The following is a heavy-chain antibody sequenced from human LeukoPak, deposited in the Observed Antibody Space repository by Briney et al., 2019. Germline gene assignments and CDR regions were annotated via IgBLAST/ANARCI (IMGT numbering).Heavy chain of an antibody. CDR1: GFTFSSYW. D-gene: IGHD5-18*01. CDR3: ARGGGNSYVPVGN. Sequence: GGSLRLSCAASGFTFSSYWMHWVRQAPGKGLVWVSRINSDGSSASYADSVKGRFTLSRDNAKNTLYLQMNSLRAEDTAVYYWARGGGNSYVPVGNGGKETLVTVPS. CDR2: INSDGSSA. V-gene: IGHV3-74*01. J-gene: IGHJ4*02.